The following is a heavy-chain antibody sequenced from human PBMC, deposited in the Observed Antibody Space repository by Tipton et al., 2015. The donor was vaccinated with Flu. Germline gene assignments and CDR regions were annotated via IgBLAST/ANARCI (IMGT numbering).Heavy chain of an antibody. V-gene: IGHV4-59*11. CDR1: GDSISSHY. J-gene: IGHJ3*02. CDR2: IYYSGSI. Sequence: TLSLTCTVSGDSISSHYWSWIRQPPGKGLEWIGYIYYSGSISYNPSLKSRVTISVDTSKSQFSLKLSSVTAADTAVYYCAREWGDAFDIWGQGTMVTVSS. D-gene: IGHD3-16*01. CDR3: AREWGDAFDI.